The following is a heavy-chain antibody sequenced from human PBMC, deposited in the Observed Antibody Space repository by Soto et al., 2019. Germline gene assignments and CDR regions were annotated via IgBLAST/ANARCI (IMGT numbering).Heavy chain of an antibody. D-gene: IGHD1-26*01. V-gene: IGHV4-31*03. J-gene: IGHJ4*02. Sequence: QVQLHESGPGLVKPSQTLSLTCTVSGGSISRVGYYWSRIRQHPGKGLEWIGDIYYSGSTYYNYHSPSRKGRVTISVDTSKNPFSLKLSSVTAADTAVYYCARTPLLWGQGTLVTVSS. CDR3: ARTPLL. CDR2: IYYSGST. CDR1: GGSISRVGYY.